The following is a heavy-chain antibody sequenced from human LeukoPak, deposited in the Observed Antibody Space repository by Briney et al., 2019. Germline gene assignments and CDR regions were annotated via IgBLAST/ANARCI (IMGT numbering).Heavy chain of an antibody. Sequence: AGGSLRLSCAASGFTFSSSAMSWVRQAPGEGLEWVALISYDGSAKYYGDSLKGRFTISRDNSKNTLFLQMNSLGAEDTAVYFCARGWGSNVYASALDIWGQGTMVTVSS. V-gene: IGHV3-30*03. CDR2: ISYDGSAK. CDR3: ARGWGSNVYASALDI. CDR1: GFTFSSSA. J-gene: IGHJ3*02. D-gene: IGHD3-16*01.